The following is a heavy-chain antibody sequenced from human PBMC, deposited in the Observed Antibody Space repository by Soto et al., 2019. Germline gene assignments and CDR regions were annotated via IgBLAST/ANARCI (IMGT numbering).Heavy chain of an antibody. CDR2: IIPILGIA. D-gene: IGHD4-17*01. Sequence: GASVKVSCKASGGTFSSYTISWVRQAPGQGLEWMGRIIPILGIANYAQKFQGRVTITADKSTSTAYMELSSLRSEDTAVYYCARSATYYCVHATPVTTGGDYWRQGTLVTVSS. V-gene: IGHV1-69*02. CDR3: ARSATYYCVHATPVTTGGDY. J-gene: IGHJ4*02. CDR1: GGTFSSYT.